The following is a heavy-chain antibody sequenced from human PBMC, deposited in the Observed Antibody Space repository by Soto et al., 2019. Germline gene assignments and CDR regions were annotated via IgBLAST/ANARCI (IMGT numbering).Heavy chain of an antibody. V-gene: IGHV1-69*13. D-gene: IGHD6-19*01. J-gene: IGHJ6*02. CDR3: ARDPSKYSSGWSPDYYYGMDV. CDR2: IIPIFGTA. Sequence: SVKVSCKXSGGTFSSYAISWVRQAPGQGLEWMGGIIPIFGTANYAQKFQGRVTITADESTSTAYMELSSLRSEDTAVYYCARDPSKYSSGWSPDYYYGMDVWGQGTTVTVSS. CDR1: GGTFSSYA.